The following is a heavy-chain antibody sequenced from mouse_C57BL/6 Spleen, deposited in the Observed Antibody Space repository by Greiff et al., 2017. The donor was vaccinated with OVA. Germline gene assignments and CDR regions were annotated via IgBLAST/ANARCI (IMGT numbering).Heavy chain of an antibody. D-gene: IGHD1-1*01. V-gene: IGHV8-12*01. CDR3: ARSRSGDYYGSFAY. CDR1: GFSLSTSGMG. CDR2: IYWDDDK. Sequence: QVQLKESGPGILQSSQTLSLTCSFSGFSLSTSGMGVSWIRQPSGKGLEWLAHIYWDDDKRYNPSLKSRLTISKDTSRNQVFLKITSVDTADTATYYCARSRSGDYYGSFAYWGQGTLVTVSA. J-gene: IGHJ3*01.